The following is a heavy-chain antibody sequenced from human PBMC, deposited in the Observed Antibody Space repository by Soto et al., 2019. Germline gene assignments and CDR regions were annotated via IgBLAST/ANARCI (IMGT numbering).Heavy chain of an antibody. J-gene: IGHJ3*02. D-gene: IGHD6-13*01. CDR2: ISAYNGNT. V-gene: IGHV1-18*01. CDR1: GYTFTSYG. CDR3: ARDHSSSWYLISPYAFDI. Sequence: ASVKVSCKASGYTFTSYGSSWVRQAPGQGLEWMGWISAYNGNTNYAQKLQGRVTMTTDTSTSTAYMELRSLRSDDTAVYYCARDHSSSWYLISPYAFDIWGQGTMVTVSS.